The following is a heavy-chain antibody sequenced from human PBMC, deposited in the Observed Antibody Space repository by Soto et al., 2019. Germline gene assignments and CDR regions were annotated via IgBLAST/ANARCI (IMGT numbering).Heavy chain of an antibody. D-gene: IGHD5-18*01. J-gene: IGHJ6*03. V-gene: IGHV3-48*01. Sequence: GGSLRLSCAASGFTFSSYSMNWVRQAPGKGLEWVSYISSSSSTIYYADSVKGRFTISRDNAKNSLYLQMNSLRAEDTAVYYCARTATDGSYYYYYYMDVWGKGTTVTVSS. CDR3: ARTATDGSYYYYYYMDV. CDR2: ISSSSSTI. CDR1: GFTFSSYS.